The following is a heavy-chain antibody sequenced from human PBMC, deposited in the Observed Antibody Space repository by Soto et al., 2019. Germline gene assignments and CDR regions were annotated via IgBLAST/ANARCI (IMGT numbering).Heavy chain of an antibody. V-gene: IGHV3-30-3*01. CDR2: VSHDGNNK. J-gene: IGHJ4*02. CDR1: GFTFSSFA. CDR3: ARAHNEDVVLMVYFKVCFEY. Sequence: GGSLRLSCAASGFTFSSFAIHWVRQAPGKGLEWVAVVSHDGNNKYYADSVKGRFTISRDNSKNTLYLQMNSLRVDDTAVYYCARAHNEDVVLMVYFKVCFEYWGQGSLVTVSS. D-gene: IGHD2-8*01.